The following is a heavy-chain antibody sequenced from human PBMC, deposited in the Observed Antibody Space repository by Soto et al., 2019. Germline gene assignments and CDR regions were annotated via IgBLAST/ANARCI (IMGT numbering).Heavy chain of an antibody. D-gene: IGHD2-2*01. CDR2: ISANGQGI. CDR1: GFTFSINA. V-gene: IGHV3-23*01. Sequence: EVQLLESGGGLVQPGGSLRLSCATSGFTFSINALSWVRQALGKGLEWVSAISANGQGIYYADSVRGRFSISRDNSRNTVFLHMDSLRAEDTAVYYCAKDRDYPRDQFHYWGQGTLVTVSS. J-gene: IGHJ4*02. CDR3: AKDRDYPRDQFHY.